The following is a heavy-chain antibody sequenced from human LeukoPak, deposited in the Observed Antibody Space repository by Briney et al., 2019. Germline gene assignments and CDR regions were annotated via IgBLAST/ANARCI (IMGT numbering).Heavy chain of an antibody. D-gene: IGHD3-22*01. CDR2: IYWDGDD. CDR1: RFSLSTTGVG. Sequence: SGPTLVKPTQTLTLTGTFSRFSLSTTGVGLDSPPQPPRKPPQWLSLIYWDGDDRYTPSLKSRLTITKDTSKNQVVLIMTNMHPVDTATYYCVRLNGYPRRWFDPWGQGTLVTVSS. V-gene: IGHV2-5*02. CDR3: VRLNGYPRRWFDP. J-gene: IGHJ5*02.